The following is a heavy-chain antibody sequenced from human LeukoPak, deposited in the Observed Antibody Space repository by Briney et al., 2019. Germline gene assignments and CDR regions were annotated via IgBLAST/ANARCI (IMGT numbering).Heavy chain of an antibody. CDR2: IYPGDSET. CDR3: ARRGRGTTVTYYFDF. J-gene: IGHJ4*02. CDR1: GYSFTNYW. V-gene: IGHV5-51*01. Sequence: GESLKISCKGSGYSFTNYWIGWVRLMPGKGLEWMGIIYPGDSETRYSPSFQGQVTISADKSISTAYLQWSSLKASDTAMYYCARRGRGTTVTYYFDFWGQGTLVTVSS. D-gene: IGHD4-17*01.